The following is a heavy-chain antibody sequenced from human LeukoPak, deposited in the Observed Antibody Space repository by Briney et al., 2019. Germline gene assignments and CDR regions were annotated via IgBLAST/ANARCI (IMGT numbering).Heavy chain of an antibody. J-gene: IGHJ3*02. CDR1: GGSISSYY. CDR2: IYTSGST. V-gene: IGHV4-4*09. D-gene: IGHD3-22*01. CDR3: ARLNYYDSSGYLDAFDI. Sequence: SETLSLTCTVSGGSISSYYWSWIRQPPGKGLEWIGYIYTSGSTNYNPSLKSRVTISVDTSKNQFSLKLSSVTAADTAVYHCARLNYYDSSGYLDAFDIWGQGTMVTVSS.